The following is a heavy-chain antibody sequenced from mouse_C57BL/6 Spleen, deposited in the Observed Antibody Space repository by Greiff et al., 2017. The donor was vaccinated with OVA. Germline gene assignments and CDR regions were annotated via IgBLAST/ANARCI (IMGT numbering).Heavy chain of an antibody. CDR3: ASSRGAMDY. CDR2: IDPSDSYT. Sequence: QVHVKQPGAELVMPGASVKLSCKASGYTFTSYWMHWVKQRPGQGLEWIGEIDPSDSYTNYNQKFKGKSTLTADKSSSTAYMQLSSLTSEDSAVYYCASSRGAMDYWGQGTSVTVSS. CDR1: GYTFTSYW. J-gene: IGHJ4*01. V-gene: IGHV1-69*01.